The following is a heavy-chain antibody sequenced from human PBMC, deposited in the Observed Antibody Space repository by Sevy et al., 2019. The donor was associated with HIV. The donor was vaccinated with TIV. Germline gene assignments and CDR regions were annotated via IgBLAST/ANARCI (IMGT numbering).Heavy chain of an antibody. D-gene: IGHD6-13*01. J-gene: IGHJ3*02. CDR2: IDQDGSDK. Sequence: GGSLRLSCAASEFIFTGYWMNWVRQAPGKGLEWVANIDQDGSDKRYVDSVRGRFTISRDNANNFLYLQMSSLRADDTAVYYCARAGGWVNINHSNQILDIWGHGTKVTVSS. V-gene: IGHV3-7*01. CDR3: ARAGGWVNINHSNQILDI. CDR1: EFIFTGYW.